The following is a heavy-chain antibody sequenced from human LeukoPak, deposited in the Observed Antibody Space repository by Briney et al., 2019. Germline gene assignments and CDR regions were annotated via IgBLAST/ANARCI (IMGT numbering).Heavy chain of an antibody. CDR2: INPNSGDT. D-gene: IGHD1-1*01. V-gene: IGHV1-2*02. CDR3: ARDLRGNSMFFDY. Sequence: VASVTVSFTASGYTFTDDYVHWVRQAPGQGPEWMGWINPNSGDTHYPQRFQGRVTLTSDTSISTAYMELSRLSPDDTAFYYCARDLRGNSMFFDYWGQGTLVTVSS. J-gene: IGHJ4*02. CDR1: GYTFTDDY.